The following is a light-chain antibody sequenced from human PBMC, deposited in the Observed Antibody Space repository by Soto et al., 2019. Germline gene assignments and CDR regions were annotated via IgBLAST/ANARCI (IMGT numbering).Light chain of an antibody. CDR3: QQYSPSPPEYT. CDR1: QTVSNTY. V-gene: IGKV3-20*01. J-gene: IGKJ2*01. CDR2: GAS. Sequence: EIVLTQTPGTLSLSPGERATLSCRTSQTVSNTYLDRYQQKPGQAPRLLIYGASSSATGIQDRFSGSGSGTDFTLTISRLEPEDFAVYYCQQYSPSPPEYTFGQGTKLEIK.